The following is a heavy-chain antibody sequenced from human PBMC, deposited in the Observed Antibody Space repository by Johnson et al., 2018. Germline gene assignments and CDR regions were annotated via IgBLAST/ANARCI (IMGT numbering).Heavy chain of an antibody. V-gene: IGHV3-30*03. CDR3: AATPGDLAFDI. CDR1: GFTFSSYG. Sequence: QVQLVESGGGVVQPGRSLRLSCAASGFTFSSYGMHWVRQAPGKGLEWVAVISYDGSNKYYADSVKGRFTISRDDSKNTRYLQMNSLRAEDTAVYYCAATPGDLAFDIWGQGTMVTVSS. CDR2: ISYDGSNK. J-gene: IGHJ3*02. D-gene: IGHD7-27*01.